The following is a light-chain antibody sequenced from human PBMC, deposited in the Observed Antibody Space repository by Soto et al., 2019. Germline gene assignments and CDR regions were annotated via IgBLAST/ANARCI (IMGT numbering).Light chain of an antibody. V-gene: IGLV2-14*01. CDR1: SSDVGGCNY. J-gene: IGLJ1*01. CDR3: NSYGSTSTRYV. Sequence: QSALTQPASVSGSPGQSITISCTGTSSDVGGCNYVSWYQQHPGKAPKLMIYEVSNRPSGVSNRFSGSKSGNTASLTISGLQAEDEADYFCNSYGSTSTRYVFGTGTKLTVL. CDR2: EVS.